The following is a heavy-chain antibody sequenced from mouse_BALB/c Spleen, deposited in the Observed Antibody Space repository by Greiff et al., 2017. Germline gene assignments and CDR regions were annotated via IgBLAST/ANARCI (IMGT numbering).Heavy chain of an antibody. V-gene: IGHV1-54*01. Sequence: QVHVKQSGAELVRPGTSVKVSCKASGYAFTNYLIEWVKQRPGQGLEWIGVINPGSGGTNYNEKFKGKATLTADKSSSTAYMQLSSLTSDDSAVYFCARGDYGSSPFDYWGQGTTLTVSS. J-gene: IGHJ2*01. CDR3: ARGDYGSSPFDY. CDR2: INPGSGGT. D-gene: IGHD1-1*01. CDR1: GYAFTNYL.